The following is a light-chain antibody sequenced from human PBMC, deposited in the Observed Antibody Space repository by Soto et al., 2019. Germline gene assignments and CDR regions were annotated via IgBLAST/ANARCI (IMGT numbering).Light chain of an antibody. Sequence: EIVLTQSPGTLSLSPVERATLSCRASQSVSSTYLAWYQQKPGQAPRLLIYGASSRATVIPDRVSGSGSGRDFTLTISRLEPEDFAVYYCQHYGSLVLTFGGGTKVEIK. CDR2: GAS. V-gene: IGKV3-20*01. J-gene: IGKJ4*01. CDR3: QHYGSLVLT. CDR1: QSVSSTY.